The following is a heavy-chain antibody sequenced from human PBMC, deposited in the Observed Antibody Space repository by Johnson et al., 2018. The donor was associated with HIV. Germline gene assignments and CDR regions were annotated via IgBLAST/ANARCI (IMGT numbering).Heavy chain of an antibody. V-gene: IGHV3-11*04. CDR2: ISTGGGGI. CDR1: GFTFTDYY. D-gene: IGHD6-19*01. J-gene: IGHJ3*02. Sequence: QVQVVESGGSLVKPGGSMRLSCAASGFTFTDYYMTWIRQAPGKGLEWVSHISTGGGGIYYADSVKGRFTISRDNARNSLYLQMNSLRAEDTAVYYCARVRYSSGWPIYAFDIWGQGTVVIVSS. CDR3: ARVRYSSGWPIYAFDI.